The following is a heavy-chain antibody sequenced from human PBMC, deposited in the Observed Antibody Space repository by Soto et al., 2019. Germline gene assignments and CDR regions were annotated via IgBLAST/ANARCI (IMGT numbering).Heavy chain of an antibody. CDR3: AKNHQRAPSRDGYNLIDY. V-gene: IGHV3-30*18. CDR1: GFTFSDYG. D-gene: IGHD5-12*01. J-gene: IGHJ4*02. Sequence: PGGSLRLSCAASGFTFSDYGMHWVRQAPGKGLEWVAVIAYDGSNKYYADSVKGRFTISRDNSKNNLYLQMDSLRAEDTAVYYCAKNHQRAPSRDGYNLIDYWGQGTLVTVS. CDR2: IAYDGSNK.